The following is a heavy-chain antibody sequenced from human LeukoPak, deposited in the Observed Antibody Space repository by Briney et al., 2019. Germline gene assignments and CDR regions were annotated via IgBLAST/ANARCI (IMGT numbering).Heavy chain of an antibody. Sequence: GGSLRLSCAASGFTFSSYSMNWVRQAPGKGLEWVSYISSSSSTIYYADSVKGRFTISRDNSRNTLYLQMNSLRAEDTAVYYCAKDYDILTGYYIGYFDYWGQGTLVTVSS. CDR3: AKDYDILTGYYIGYFDY. J-gene: IGHJ4*02. CDR2: ISSSSSTI. D-gene: IGHD3-9*01. V-gene: IGHV3-48*01. CDR1: GFTFSSYS.